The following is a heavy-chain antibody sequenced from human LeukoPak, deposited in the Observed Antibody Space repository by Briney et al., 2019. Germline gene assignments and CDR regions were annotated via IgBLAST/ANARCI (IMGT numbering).Heavy chain of an antibody. J-gene: IGHJ4*02. V-gene: IGHV3-23*01. CDR1: GFTFSTNA. D-gene: IGHD3-22*01. Sequence: PGGSLRLSCAASGFTFSTNAMSWVRQAPGKGLEWVSGITGSDIRTYNADSAEGRFTITRDNSKSALYLQMNNLRAEDTAVYYCAKECYDRSDYCFDYWGQGTLVTVSS. CDR2: ITGSDIRT. CDR3: AKECYDRSDYCFDY.